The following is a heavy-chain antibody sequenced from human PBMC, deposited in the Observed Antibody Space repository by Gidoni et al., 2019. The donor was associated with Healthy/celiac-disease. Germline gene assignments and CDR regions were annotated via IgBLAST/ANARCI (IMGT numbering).Heavy chain of an antibody. V-gene: IGHV3-9*01. D-gene: IGHD4-4*01. CDR3: AKATESAYSNYDGYYFDY. J-gene: IGHJ4*02. Sequence: EVQLVESGGGLVQPGRSLRLSGAASGFTFDDYAMHWVRQAPGKGLEGVSGISWNSGSIGYADSVKGRFTISRDNAKNSLYLQMNSLRAEDTALYYCAKATESAYSNYDGYYFDYWGQGTLVTVSS. CDR2: ISWNSGSI. CDR1: GFTFDDYA.